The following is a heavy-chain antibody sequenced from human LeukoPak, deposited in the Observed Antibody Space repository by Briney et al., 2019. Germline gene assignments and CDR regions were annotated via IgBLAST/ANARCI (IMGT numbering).Heavy chain of an antibody. CDR2: ISADGNNE. J-gene: IGHJ4*02. CDR3: ARNDPDSSED. D-gene: IGHD3-22*01. Sequence: GGSLRLSCAASGFTFSNYAIHWVRQAPGKGLEWVAVISADGNNEHYADSAKGRFTLSRDNAKSTAYLQMNSLRSEDTAVYYCARNDPDSSEDWGQGTLVTVSS. CDR1: GFTFSNYA. V-gene: IGHV3-30-3*01.